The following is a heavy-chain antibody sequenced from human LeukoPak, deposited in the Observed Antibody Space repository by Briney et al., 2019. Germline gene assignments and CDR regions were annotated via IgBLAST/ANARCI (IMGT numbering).Heavy chain of an antibody. CDR1: GDSISTYY. CDR2: IYYSGST. CDR3: ARVCYYYDSSGYLFPYYFDY. D-gene: IGHD3-22*01. V-gene: IGHV4-59*06. Sequence: SETLSLTCSVSGDSISTYYWSWIRQPPGKGLEWIGYIYYSGSTYYNPSLKSRVTISVDTSKNQFSLKLSSVTAADTAVYYCARVCYYYDSSGYLFPYYFDYWGQGTLVTVSS. J-gene: IGHJ4*02.